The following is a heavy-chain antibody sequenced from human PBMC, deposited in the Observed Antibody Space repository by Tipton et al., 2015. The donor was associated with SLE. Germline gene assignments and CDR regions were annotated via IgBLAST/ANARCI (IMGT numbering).Heavy chain of an antibody. CDR2: IYNSGST. D-gene: IGHD3-10*01. V-gene: IGHV4-61*05. CDR1: GGFTSITDSY. J-gene: IGHJ4*02. Sequence: PGLVKPSVTLSLTCTVSGGFTSITDSYWGWIRQPPGKGLEWIGYIYNSGSTDYNPSLRSPVTISIDTSKKQISLKVTSVTAADTAVYYCGRTGIQGVIDYWGQGTLVTVSS. CDR3: GRTGIQGVIDY.